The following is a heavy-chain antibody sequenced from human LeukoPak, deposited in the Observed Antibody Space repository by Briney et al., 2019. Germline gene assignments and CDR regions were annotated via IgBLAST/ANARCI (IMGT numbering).Heavy chain of an antibody. CDR2: IYYSGST. CDR3: ASSYGGNPGDFDY. V-gene: IGHV4-31*03. CDR1: GGSISSGGYY. D-gene: IGHD4-17*01. J-gene: IGHJ4*02. Sequence: SETLSLTCTVSGGSISSGGYYWSWIRQHPGKGLEWLGYIYYSGSTYYNPSLKSRVTISVDTSKNQFSLKLSSVTAADTAVYYCASSYGGNPGDFDYWGQGTLVTVSS.